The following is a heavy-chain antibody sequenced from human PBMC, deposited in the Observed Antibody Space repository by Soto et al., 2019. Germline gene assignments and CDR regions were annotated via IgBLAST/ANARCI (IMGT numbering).Heavy chain of an antibody. CDR3: AIPSRITGTFDY. Sequence: SETLSLTCTVSGGSISSSSYYWGWIRQPPGKGLEWIGSIYYSGSTYYNPSLKSRVTISVDTSKNQFSLRLSSVTAADTAVYYCAIPSRITGTFDYWGQGTLVTVSS. D-gene: IGHD1-20*01. V-gene: IGHV4-39*01. CDR2: IYYSGST. CDR1: GGSISSSSYY. J-gene: IGHJ4*02.